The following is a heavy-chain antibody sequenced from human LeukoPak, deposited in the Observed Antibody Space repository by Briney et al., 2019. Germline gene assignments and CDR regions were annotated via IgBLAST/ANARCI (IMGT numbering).Heavy chain of an antibody. CDR1: GGSISSGGYY. D-gene: IGHD3-10*01. CDR2: IYYSGST. Sequence: NPSETLSLTCTVSGGSISSGGYYWSWIRQHPGKGLEWIGYIYYSGSTYYNPSLKSRVTISVDTSKNQFSLKLSSVTAADTAVYYCAREYGSGSYVYDYWGQGTLVTVSS. CDR3: AREYGSGSYVYDY. J-gene: IGHJ4*02. V-gene: IGHV4-31*03.